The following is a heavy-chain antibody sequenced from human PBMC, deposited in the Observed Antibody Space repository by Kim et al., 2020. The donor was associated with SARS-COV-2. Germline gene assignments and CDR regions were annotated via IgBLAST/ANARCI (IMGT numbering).Heavy chain of an antibody. J-gene: IGHJ4*02. Sequence: SVKVSCKASGGTFSSYAISWVRQAPGQGLEWMGGIIPIFGTANYAQKFQGRVTITADESTSTAYMELSSLRSEDTAVYYCARASLRKDTAMPDPLDYWGQGTLVTVSS. CDR2: IIPIFGTA. D-gene: IGHD5-18*01. CDR1: GGTFSSYA. V-gene: IGHV1-69*13. CDR3: ARASLRKDTAMPDPLDY.